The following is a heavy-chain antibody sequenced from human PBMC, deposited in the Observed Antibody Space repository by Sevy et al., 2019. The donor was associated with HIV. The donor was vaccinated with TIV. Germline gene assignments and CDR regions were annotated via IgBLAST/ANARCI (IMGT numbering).Heavy chain of an antibody. V-gene: IGHV1-18*01. CDR2: INPSDGNR. CDR1: GYTFTDYG. CDR3: ARDVTEYYYVDY. J-gene: IGHJ4*02. D-gene: IGHD3-10*02. Sequence: ASVKVSCKTSGYTFTDYGIGWVRQAPGQGLEWVSWINPSDGNRNYAQRLQGRVTMTTDTSTSTAYMELWSLRSDDTAIYYCARDVTEYYYVDYWGQGTLITVSS.